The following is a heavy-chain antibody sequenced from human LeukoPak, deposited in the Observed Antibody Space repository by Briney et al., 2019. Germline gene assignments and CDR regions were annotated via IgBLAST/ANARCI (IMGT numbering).Heavy chain of an antibody. D-gene: IGHD3-16*02. CDR2: IYYSGST. J-gene: IGHJ5*02. V-gene: IGHV4-39*07. Sequence: SETLSLTCTVSGGSISSSSYYWGWIRQPPGKGLEWIGSIYYSGSTYYNPSLKSRVTISVDTSKNQFSLKLSSVTAADTAVYYCARGSEGSYDYVWGSYRYTGGLNWFDPWGQGTLVTVSS. CDR3: ARGSEGSYDYVWGSYRYTGGLNWFDP. CDR1: GGSISSSSYY.